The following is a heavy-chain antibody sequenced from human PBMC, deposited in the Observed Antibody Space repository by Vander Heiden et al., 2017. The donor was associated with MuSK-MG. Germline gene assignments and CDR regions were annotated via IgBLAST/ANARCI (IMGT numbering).Heavy chain of an antibody. CDR2: INHSGST. D-gene: IGHD2-15*01. CDR3: ARGHRQGEMSVRPKVGVDWFDP. V-gene: IGHV4-34*01. Sequence: QVQLQQWGAGLLKPSETLTLTCAVYGGSFSGYYCSLIRQPPGKGLEWIGEINHSGSTNYNPSLKSRVPIAVDTSKNQFSLKLSSVTAADTAVYYCARGHRQGEMSVRPKVGVDWFDPWGQVTMVTIYS. J-gene: IGHJ5*02. CDR1: GGSFSGYY.